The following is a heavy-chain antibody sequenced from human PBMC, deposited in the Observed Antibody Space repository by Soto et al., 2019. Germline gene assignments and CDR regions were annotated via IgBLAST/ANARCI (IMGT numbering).Heavy chain of an antibody. CDR3: TTDPVTMIVVVPSSG. CDR1: GGSISSGGYS. J-gene: IGHJ4*02. Sequence: SETLSLTCAVSGGSISSGGYSWSWIRQPPGKGLECIGYIYHGGSTYYNPSLKSRVTISVDRSKNQFSLKLSSVTAADTAVYYCTTDPVTMIVVVPSSGWGQGTLVTVS. D-gene: IGHD3-22*01. V-gene: IGHV4-30-2*01. CDR2: IYHGGST.